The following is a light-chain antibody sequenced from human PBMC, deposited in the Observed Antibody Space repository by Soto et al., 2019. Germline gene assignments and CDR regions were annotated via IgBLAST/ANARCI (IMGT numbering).Light chain of an antibody. J-gene: IGKJ1*01. CDR1: QSISSW. CDR3: QQHNSYSLT. CDR2: DAS. V-gene: IGKV1-5*01. Sequence: EIQMTEYPAARCASVGDRVTITCRASQSISSWLAWYQQKPGKAPKLLIYDASSLESGVPSRFSGSGSGTEFPLTISSLQPEDLPTYYCQQHNSYSLTFGPGTKVDNK.